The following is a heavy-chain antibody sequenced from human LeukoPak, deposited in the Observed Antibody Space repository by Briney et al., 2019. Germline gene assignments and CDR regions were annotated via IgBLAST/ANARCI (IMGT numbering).Heavy chain of an antibody. CDR1: GFTFSSYA. CDR3: ARKVGAFDY. D-gene: IGHD1-26*01. J-gene: IGHJ4*02. Sequence: GGSLRLSCAASGFTFSSYAMHWVRQAPGKGLEWVAVISYDGSNKYYADSVKGRFTISRDNSKNTLYLQMNSLRAEDTAVYYCARKVGAFDYWGQGTLVPVSS. V-gene: IGHV3-30*04. CDR2: ISYDGSNK.